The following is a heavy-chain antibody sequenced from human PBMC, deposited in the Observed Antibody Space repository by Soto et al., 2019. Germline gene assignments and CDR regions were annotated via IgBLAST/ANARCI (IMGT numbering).Heavy chain of an antibody. CDR3: ARTDYGDYVRGAFDI. V-gene: IGHV3-21*01. D-gene: IGHD4-17*01. CDR2: ISGSSSYI. J-gene: IGHJ3*02. Sequence: EVQVVESGGGLVKPGGSLRLSCAAPGFTFSSYSMNWVRQAPGKGLEWVSCISGSSSYIYYADSVKGRFTISRDNAKNSLYLQMNSLRAEDTAVYYCARTDYGDYVRGAFDIWGQGTMVTVSS. CDR1: GFTFSSYS.